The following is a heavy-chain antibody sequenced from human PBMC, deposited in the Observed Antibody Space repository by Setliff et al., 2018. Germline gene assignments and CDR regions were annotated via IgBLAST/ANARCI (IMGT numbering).Heavy chain of an antibody. CDR2: IYSGDRST. Sequence: PGESLQISCAVSGFTLSAYAMSWVRQAPGKGLEWVSVIYSGDRSTFYTDSVKGRFTISRDSSKNTLYLQMNSLRAEDTAVYYCAKPQLELRWGFESWGQGTLVTVSS. CDR3: AKPQLELRWGFES. CDR1: GFTLSAYA. J-gene: IGHJ4*02. D-gene: IGHD1-7*01. V-gene: IGHV3-23*03.